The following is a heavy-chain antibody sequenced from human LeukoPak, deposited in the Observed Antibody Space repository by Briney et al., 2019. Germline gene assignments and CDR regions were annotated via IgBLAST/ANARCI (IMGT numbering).Heavy chain of an antibody. Sequence: PGGSLRLSCAASGFAFSNTGMTWVRQAPGRGLEWVSTISPTGEGTHYADSVKGRFTISRDNSKNTLSLEMNSLRADDTATYYCARDAGGAWPFDYWGQGTRVIVS. J-gene: IGHJ4*02. CDR2: ISPTGEGT. CDR3: ARDAGGAWPFDY. CDR1: GFAFSNTG. V-gene: IGHV3-23*01. D-gene: IGHD4-17*01.